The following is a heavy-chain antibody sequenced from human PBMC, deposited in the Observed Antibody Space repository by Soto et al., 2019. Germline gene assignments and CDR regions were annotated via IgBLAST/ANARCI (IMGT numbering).Heavy chain of an antibody. V-gene: IGHV5-51*01. Sequence: GESLKISCKGSGYSFTSYWIGWVRQMPGKGLEWMGIIYPGDSDTRYSPSFQGQVTISADKSISTAYLQWSSLKASDTAMYYCARQRSVSAQLERRWFDPWGQGTLVTVSS. CDR1: GYSFTSYW. J-gene: IGHJ5*02. CDR2: IYPGDSDT. CDR3: ARQRSVSAQLERRWFDP. D-gene: IGHD1-1*01.